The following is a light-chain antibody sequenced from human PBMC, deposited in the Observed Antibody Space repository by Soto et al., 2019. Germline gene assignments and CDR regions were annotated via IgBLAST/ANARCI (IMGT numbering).Light chain of an antibody. CDR1: QSISSW. Sequence: DIQMTQSPSTLSASVGDRVTITCRASQSISSWLAWYQQKPGKAPKLLLYKASSLESGVPSRFGGCGSGIEFTLTISSLQPDDCATYYCQQYNSYSTFGQGTKLEIK. CDR3: QQYNSYST. CDR2: KAS. V-gene: IGKV1-5*03. J-gene: IGKJ2*01.